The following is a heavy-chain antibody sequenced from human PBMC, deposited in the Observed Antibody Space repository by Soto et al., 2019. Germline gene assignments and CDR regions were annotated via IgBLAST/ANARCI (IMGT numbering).Heavy chain of an antibody. CDR3: ARNGR. CDR2: IKPDGSAT. D-gene: IGHD1-1*01. V-gene: IGHV3-7*05. CDR1: GLTFNTYW. Sequence: EVQLVESGGGLVQPGGSLRLSCAASGLTFNTYWMSWVRQAPGKGLEWVANIKPDGSATDYVDSVKGRFTISRDNANNSLFLQMDSLRAEGAAVYYCARNGRWGHGTFVTGSS. J-gene: IGHJ4*01.